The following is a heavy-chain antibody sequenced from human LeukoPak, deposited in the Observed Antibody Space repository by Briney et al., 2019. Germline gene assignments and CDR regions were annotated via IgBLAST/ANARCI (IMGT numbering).Heavy chain of an antibody. J-gene: IGHJ5*02. D-gene: IGHD3-22*01. Sequence: GASVKVSCKASGYTFTSYGISWVRQAPGQGLEWMGWISAYNGNTNYAQKLQGRVTMTTDTSTSTAYMELRSLRSDDTAVYYCARDAYYYDSSGYYYPDGWFDPWGQGTLVTVSS. CDR2: ISAYNGNT. CDR3: ARDAYYYDSSGYYYPDGWFDP. V-gene: IGHV1-18*01. CDR1: GYTFTSYG.